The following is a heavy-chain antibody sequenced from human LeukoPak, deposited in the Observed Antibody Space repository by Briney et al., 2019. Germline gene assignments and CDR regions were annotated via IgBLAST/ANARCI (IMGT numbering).Heavy chain of an antibody. CDR3: AAGYSSGWPFDY. J-gene: IGHJ4*02. D-gene: IGHD6-19*01. CDR2: ISYDGSNK. Sequence: GSLRLSCAASGFTFSSYAMHWVRQAPGKGLEWVAVISYDGSNKYYADSVKGRFTISRDNSKNTLYLQMNSLRAEDTAVYYCAAGYSSGWPFDYWGQGTLVTVSS. V-gene: IGHV3-30*04. CDR1: GFTFSSYA.